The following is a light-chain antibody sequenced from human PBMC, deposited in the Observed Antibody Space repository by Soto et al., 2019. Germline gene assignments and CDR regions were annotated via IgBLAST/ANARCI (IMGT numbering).Light chain of an antibody. Sequence: QSVLTQPASVSGSPGQSITISCTGTSSDVGGYKHVSWYQHHPGKAPKLMIYEVSNRPSGVSNRFSGSKSGYTAPLTISGLQAEDEADYYCNSQRSSGTRVFGTGTKLTVL. J-gene: IGLJ1*01. CDR1: SSDVGGYKH. CDR2: EVS. CDR3: NSQRSSGTRV. V-gene: IGLV2-14*01.